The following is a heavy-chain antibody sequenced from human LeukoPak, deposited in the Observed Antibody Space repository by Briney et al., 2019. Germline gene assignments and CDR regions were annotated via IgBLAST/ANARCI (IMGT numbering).Heavy chain of an antibody. CDR1: GYTFTTHG. D-gene: IGHD5-18*01. CDR3: AVNRGYSYGSPFDY. Sequence: ASVKVSCKASGYTFTTHGISWVRQAPGQGLEWMGWISTYNGNTNYAQKLQGRVTMTTDTSTSTAYMELRSLRSDDTAVYYCAVNRGYSYGSPFDYWGQGTLVTVSS. CDR2: ISTYNGNT. V-gene: IGHV1-18*01. J-gene: IGHJ4*02.